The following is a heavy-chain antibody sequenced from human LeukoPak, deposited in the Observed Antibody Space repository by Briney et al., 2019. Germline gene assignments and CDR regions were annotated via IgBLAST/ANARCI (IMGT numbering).Heavy chain of an antibody. D-gene: IGHD1-1*01. CDR1: GFTFSDYS. J-gene: IGHJ6*03. Sequence: GGSLRLSCAASGFTFSDYSINWVRQAPGKGLEWVSYISSTGSPIYYANSVKGRFTISRDNAKNSLYLQMNSLRAEDTAVYYCARDRGPGTIDMDVWGKGTTVTVSS. CDR3: ARDRGPGTIDMDV. V-gene: IGHV3-48*01. CDR2: ISSTGSPI.